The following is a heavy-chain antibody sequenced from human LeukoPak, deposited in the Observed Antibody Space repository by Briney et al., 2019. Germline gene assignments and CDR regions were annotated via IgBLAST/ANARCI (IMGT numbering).Heavy chain of an antibody. D-gene: IGHD1-26*01. CDR2: IYHSGTT. J-gene: IGHJ4*02. CDR3: ARVDSGTYYMPFDY. Sequence: PSETLSLTCTVSGGSLIPYYWSWIRQPPGKGLEWIGYIYHSGTTNYSPPLKGRATLSVDTSKNQISLRLSSVTAADTAVYFCARVDSGTYYMPFDYWGQGSLVAVSS. V-gene: IGHV4-59*12. CDR1: GGSLIPYY.